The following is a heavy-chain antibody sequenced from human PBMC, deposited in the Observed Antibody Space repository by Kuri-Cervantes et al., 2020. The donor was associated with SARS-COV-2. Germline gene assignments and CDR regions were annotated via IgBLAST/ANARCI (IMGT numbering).Heavy chain of an antibody. CDR1: GYTFTSYD. CDR2: MNPNSGNT. D-gene: IGHD6-19*01. CDR3: AKVPAEYSSGYFYYYYGMDV. Sequence: ASVKVSCKASGYTFTSYDINWVRQATGQGLEWMGWMNPNSGNTGYAQKFQGRVTMTRNTSICTAYMELSSLRSEDTAVYYCAKVPAEYSSGYFYYYYGMDVWGQGTTVTVSS. V-gene: IGHV1-8*01. J-gene: IGHJ6*02.